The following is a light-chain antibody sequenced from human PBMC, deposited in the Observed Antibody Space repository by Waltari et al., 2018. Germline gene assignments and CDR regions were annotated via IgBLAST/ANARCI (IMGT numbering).Light chain of an antibody. V-gene: IGKV3-20*01. J-gene: IGKJ1*01. CDR1: QSVSRT. CDR2: GAS. Sequence: EIVLTQSPGTLSLSPGERATLSCRASQSVSRTLAWYQQNPGQAPRPLTSGASTRAAGIPDRFSGSGSGTDFSLTISRLEPEDFAVYYCQHYVRLPVTFGQGTKVEIK. CDR3: QHYVRLPVT.